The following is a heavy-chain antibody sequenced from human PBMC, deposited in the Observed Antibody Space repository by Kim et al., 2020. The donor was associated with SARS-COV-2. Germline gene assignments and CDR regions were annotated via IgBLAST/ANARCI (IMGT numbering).Heavy chain of an antibody. Sequence: GGSLRLSCAASGFTFSGYSMNWVRQAPGKGLEWVSCISSSSRSIYYADSVKGRFTISRDNAKNSLYLQMNSLRAEDTAVYYCAREPLAVATTSLFDYWC. V-gene: IGHV3-21*01. J-gene: IGHJ4*01. D-gene: IGHD6-19*01. CDR3: AREPLAVATTSLFDY. CDR1: GFTFSGYS. CDR2: ISSSSRSI.